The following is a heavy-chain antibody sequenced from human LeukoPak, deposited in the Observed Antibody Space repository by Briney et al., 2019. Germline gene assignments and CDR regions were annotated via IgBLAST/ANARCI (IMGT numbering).Heavy chain of an antibody. CDR3: ARDRDSSGWTNWFDP. J-gene: IGHJ5*02. CDR2: INPGGGST. Sequence: ASVKVSCKASGYTFTSCYMHWVRQAPGQGLEWMGIINPGGGSTSYAQKFQGRVTMTRDTSTSTVYMELSSLRSEDTAVYYCARDRDSSGWTNWFDPWGQGALVTVSS. V-gene: IGHV1-46*01. CDR1: GYTFTSCY. D-gene: IGHD6-19*01.